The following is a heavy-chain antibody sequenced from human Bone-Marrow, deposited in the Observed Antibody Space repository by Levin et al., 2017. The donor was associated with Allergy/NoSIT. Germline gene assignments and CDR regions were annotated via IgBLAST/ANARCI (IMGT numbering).Heavy chain of an antibody. CDR2: IKSDGSST. J-gene: IGHJ4*02. V-gene: IGHV3-74*01. CDR1: GFSFRAYW. Sequence: GGSLRLSCAASGFSFRAYWRHWVRQTPGKGPVWVSRIKSDGSSTTYADSVKGRSTISRDNAKNTLYLQMNSLRAEDTAVYYCARGTTIDYFDFWGQGTLVTASP. D-gene: IGHD3-9*01. CDR3: ARGTTIDYFDF.